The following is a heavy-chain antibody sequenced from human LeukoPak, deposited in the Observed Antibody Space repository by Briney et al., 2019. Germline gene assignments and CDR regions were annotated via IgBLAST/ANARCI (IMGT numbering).Heavy chain of an antibody. CDR1: GYSFTSYW. CDR3: ARVSGSGSYYDASYYYFDY. J-gene: IGHJ4*02. Sequence: GDSLKISCKVSGYSFTSYWIAWVRPMPGQGLEWMGIIYPGDSDTRYSPSFEGQATISADKFLTTAYLQWSSLKASDTAMYYCARVSGSGSYYDASYYYFDYWGQGALVTVSS. CDR2: IYPGDSDT. D-gene: IGHD3-10*01. V-gene: IGHV5-51*01.